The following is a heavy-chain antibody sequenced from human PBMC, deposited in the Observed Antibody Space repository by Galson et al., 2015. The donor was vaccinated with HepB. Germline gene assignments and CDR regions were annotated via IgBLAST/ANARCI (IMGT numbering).Heavy chain of an antibody. CDR3: AREGESTYHDDYSGQFHWFDP. J-gene: IGHJ5*02. D-gene: IGHD5-12*01. V-gene: IGHV1-69*13. CDR1: GGTFSDCF. Sequence: SVKVSCKASGGTFSDCFISWIRQAPGQGLEWMGGIIPIFGTTDYAQEFQARVTITADESTNTVYMELSSLRSEDTAVYYCAREGESTYHDDYSGQFHWFDPWGQGTLVTVSS. CDR2: IIPIFGTT.